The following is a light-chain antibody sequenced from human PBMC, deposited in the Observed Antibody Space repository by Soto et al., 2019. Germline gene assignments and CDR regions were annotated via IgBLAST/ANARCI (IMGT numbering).Light chain of an antibody. J-gene: IGLJ1*01. CDR2: GVS. CDR3: ISYTGSSTSYV. CDR1: RSDIGSYNY. V-gene: IGLV2-14*01. Sequence: QAARTGPGSVSGSPGQSITISCSGTRSDIGSYNYVAWYQQFPGKTPKILIYGVSNRPSGVSSRFSGSKSGNTASLTISGLQAEDEADYYCISYTGSSTSYVFGSAPQSPS.